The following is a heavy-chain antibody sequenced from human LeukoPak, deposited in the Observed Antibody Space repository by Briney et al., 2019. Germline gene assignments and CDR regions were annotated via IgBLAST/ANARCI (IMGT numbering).Heavy chain of an antibody. Sequence: GGSLRLSCAASGFTFSSYAVHWVRQAPGKGLEWVAVISYDGSNKYYADSVKGRFTISRDNSKNTLYLQMNSLRAEDTAVYYCARGGSYSGNWFDPWGQGTLVTVSS. J-gene: IGHJ5*02. V-gene: IGHV3-30-3*01. D-gene: IGHD1-26*01. CDR2: ISYDGSNK. CDR1: GFTFSSYA. CDR3: ARGGSYSGNWFDP.